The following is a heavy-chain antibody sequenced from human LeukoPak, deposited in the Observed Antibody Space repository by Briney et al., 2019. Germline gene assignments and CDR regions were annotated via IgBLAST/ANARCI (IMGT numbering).Heavy chain of an antibody. D-gene: IGHD3-10*01. V-gene: IGHV3-23*01. CDR1: GFTFSSCA. CDR3: AGRDYSGSGTYYNPLDY. CDR2: ISGSGANT. Sequence: PGGSLRLSCAASGFTFSSCALSWVRLAPGKGLEWVSSISGSGANTYYADFVQGRSTVSRDNSRNTLYLQMNSLRADDTAVYYCAGRDYSGSGTYYNPLDYWGQRTLVTVSS. J-gene: IGHJ4*02.